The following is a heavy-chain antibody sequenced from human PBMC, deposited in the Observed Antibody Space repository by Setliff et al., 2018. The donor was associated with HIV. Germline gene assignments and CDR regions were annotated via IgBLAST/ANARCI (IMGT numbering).Heavy chain of an antibody. CDR1: GGTFNSYT. D-gene: IGHD4-17*01. CDR2: IIPILGIT. CDR3: ARGEALQNTVTTYFQH. V-gene: IGHV1-69*10. Sequence: SVKVSCKVSGGTFNSYTFTWVRQAPGQGLEWMGGIIPILGITHRAQNFQGRVTISADGSTNTAYMELSGLRSEDTAIYYCARGEALQNTVTTYFQHWGQGTPVTVPQ. J-gene: IGHJ1*01.